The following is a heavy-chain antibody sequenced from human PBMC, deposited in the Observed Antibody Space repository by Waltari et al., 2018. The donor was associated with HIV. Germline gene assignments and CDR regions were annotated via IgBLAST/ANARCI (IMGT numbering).Heavy chain of an antibody. J-gene: IGHJ4*02. CDR1: GGSFSGHY. CDR2: INHSGSP. D-gene: IGHD3-22*01. Sequence: QVQLQQWGAGLLKPSEILSLTCAVYGGSFSGHYWSWIRQSPGKGLEWIGEINHSGSPNYNPSLKSRVTISVDTSKNQFSLKLSSVTAADTAVYYCARGTYTYYHDSSGYFHFDNWGQGTLVTVSS. V-gene: IGHV4-34*01. CDR3: ARGTYTYYHDSSGYFHFDN.